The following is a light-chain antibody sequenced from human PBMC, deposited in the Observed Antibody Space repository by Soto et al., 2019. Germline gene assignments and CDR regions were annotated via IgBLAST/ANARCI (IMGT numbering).Light chain of an antibody. V-gene: IGKV1-33*01. CDR2: DAS. CDR1: QDISNY. CDR3: QQYDNLSLT. J-gene: IGKJ4*01. Sequence: DIQMTQSPSSLSASVGDRVTITCQASQDISNYLNWYQQKPGKAPKPLLFDASNMETGVPSRFSGSGSGTDFTFTISSLQPEDIATYYCQQYDNLSLTFGGGTKVEIK.